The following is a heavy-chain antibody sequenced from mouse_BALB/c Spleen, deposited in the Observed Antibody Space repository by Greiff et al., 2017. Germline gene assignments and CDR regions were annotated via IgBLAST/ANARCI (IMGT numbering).Heavy chain of an antibody. V-gene: IGHV3-2*02. J-gene: IGHJ3*01. CDR3: ARSLLLRLQAWFAY. Sequence: EVQLQESGPGLVKPSQSLSLTCTVTGYSITSDYAWNWIRQFPGNKLEWMGYISYSGSTSYNPSLKSRISITRDTSKNQFFLQLNSVTTEDTATYYGARSLLLRLQAWFAYWGQGTLVTVSA. CDR1: GYSITSDYA. D-gene: IGHD1-1*01. CDR2: ISYSGST.